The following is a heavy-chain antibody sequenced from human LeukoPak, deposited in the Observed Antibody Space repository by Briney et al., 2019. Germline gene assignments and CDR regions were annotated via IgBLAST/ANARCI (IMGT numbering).Heavy chain of an antibody. D-gene: IGHD2-15*01. CDR1: GFAFSSYG. Sequence: GRSLRLSCAASGFAFSSYGMHWVRQAPGKGLEWVALIWYDGNNKYYADSVKGRFTISRDNPKNTLYLQLNSLRAEDTAVYYCARQHCSGGDCYFFDWGQGTLVTVSS. V-gene: IGHV3-33*08. J-gene: IGHJ4*02. CDR2: IWYDGNNK. CDR3: ARQHCSGGDCYFFD.